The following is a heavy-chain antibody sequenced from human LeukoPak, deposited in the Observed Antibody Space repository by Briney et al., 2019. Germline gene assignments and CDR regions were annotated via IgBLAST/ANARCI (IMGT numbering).Heavy chain of an antibody. CDR2: ISSSGDYL. CDR1: GFTFSSYA. V-gene: IGHV3-21*01. D-gene: IGHD3-10*01. J-gene: IGHJ6*04. CDR3: ARDKSEWFGELVV. Sequence: PGGSLRLSCAASGFTFSSYAMDWVRQAPGKGLEWVSSISSSGDYLYYADSVKGRFSISRDNAKSSLFLQMNSPRAEDTAVYYCARDKSEWFGELVVWGKGTTVTISS.